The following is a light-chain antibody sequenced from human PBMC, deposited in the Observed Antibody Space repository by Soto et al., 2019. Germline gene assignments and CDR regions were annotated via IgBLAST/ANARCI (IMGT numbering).Light chain of an antibody. Sequence: EIVMTQSPATLSVSPGERATLSCRASQSFSSNLAWYQQKPGQSPRLLIYGASTRATGVPARFSGSGSGTEFTLTISSLQSEDFAVYYCQQYINLWTFGQGTKV. J-gene: IGKJ1*01. CDR3: QQYINLWT. V-gene: IGKV3-15*01. CDR2: GAS. CDR1: QSFSSN.